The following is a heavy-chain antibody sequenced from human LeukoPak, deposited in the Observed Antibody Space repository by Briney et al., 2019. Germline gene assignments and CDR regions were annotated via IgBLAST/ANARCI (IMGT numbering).Heavy chain of an antibody. Sequence: PGRSLRLSCAASGFTFSSYAMHWVRQAPGKGLEWVAVISYDGSNKYYADSVKGRFTISRDNSKNTLYLQMNSLRPEDTAVYYCAKEISDAFDYWGQGTLVTVS. CDR1: GFTFSSYA. V-gene: IGHV3-30*18. CDR3: AKEISDAFDY. J-gene: IGHJ4*02. CDR2: ISYDGSNK. D-gene: IGHD2-8*01.